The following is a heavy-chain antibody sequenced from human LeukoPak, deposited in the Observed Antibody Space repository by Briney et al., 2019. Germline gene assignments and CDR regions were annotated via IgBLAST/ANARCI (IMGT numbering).Heavy chain of an antibody. CDR2: ISGSGGST. CDR3: AKYSRAAVAGNGYSDY. J-gene: IGHJ4*02. D-gene: IGHD6-19*01. CDR1: GFTFSSYA. V-gene: IGHV3-23*01. Sequence: GGSLRLSCAASGFTFSSYAMSWVRQAPGKGLEWVSAISGSGGSTYYADSVKGRFTISRDNSKNTLYLQMNSPRAEDTAVYYCAKYSRAAVAGNGYSDYWGQGTLVTVSS.